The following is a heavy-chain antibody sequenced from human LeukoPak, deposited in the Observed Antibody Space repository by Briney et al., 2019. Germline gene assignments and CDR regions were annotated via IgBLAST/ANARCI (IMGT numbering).Heavy chain of an antibody. Sequence: RASLKVSCKASGYTFTSYDINWVRQATGQGLEWMGWMNPNSGNTGYAQKFQGRVTMTRNTSISTAYMELSSLRTEDTAVYYCAREPDYYDSSGYYTWGQGTLVTVSS. CDR3: AREPDYYDSSGYYT. V-gene: IGHV1-8*01. CDR2: MNPNSGNT. J-gene: IGHJ5*02. D-gene: IGHD3-22*01. CDR1: GYTFTSYD.